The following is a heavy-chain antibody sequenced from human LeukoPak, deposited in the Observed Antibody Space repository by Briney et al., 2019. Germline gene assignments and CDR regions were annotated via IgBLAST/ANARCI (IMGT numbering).Heavy chain of an antibody. CDR3: AKISGYGLELFDY. CDR2: ISYDGSNK. Sequence: PGGSLRLSCAASGFTFSSYWMSWVRQAPGKGLEWVAVISYDGSNKYYADSVKGRFTISRDNSKNTLYLQMNSLRAEDTAVYYCAKISGYGLELFDYWGQGTLVTVSS. V-gene: IGHV3-30*18. D-gene: IGHD5-12*01. J-gene: IGHJ4*02. CDR1: GFTFSSYW.